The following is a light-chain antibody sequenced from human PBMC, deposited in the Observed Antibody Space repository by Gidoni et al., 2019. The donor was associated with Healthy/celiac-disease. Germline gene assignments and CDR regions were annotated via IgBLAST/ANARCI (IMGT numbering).Light chain of an antibody. V-gene: IGKV1-5*03. CDR2: KAS. J-gene: IGKJ1*01. Sequence: IQMTQSPSTLSASVGARVTITCRASQSISSWLAWYQQKPGKAPKLLIYKASSLESGVPSRFSGSGSETEFTLTISSLQPDDFATYYCQQYNSYSRTFGQGTKVEIK. CDR1: QSISSW. CDR3: QQYNSYSRT.